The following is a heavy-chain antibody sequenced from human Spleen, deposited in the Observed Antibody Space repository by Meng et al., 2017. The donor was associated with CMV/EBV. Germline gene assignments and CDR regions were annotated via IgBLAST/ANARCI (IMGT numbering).Heavy chain of an antibody. CDR2: IYFRGST. CDR3: ARDFWSGYYQGYYYYYGIDV. J-gene: IGHJ6*02. CDR1: AGSISSSCYY. Sequence: SQSLSLIRPVSAGSISSSCYYWGWIRQPPGKGLESFGSIYFRGSTYYNPSRKSRVTISVDTSKIQFSLKLSSVTAADTAVYYCARDFWSGYYQGYYYYYGIDVWGQGTTVTVSS. V-gene: IGHV4-39*07. D-gene: IGHD3-3*01.